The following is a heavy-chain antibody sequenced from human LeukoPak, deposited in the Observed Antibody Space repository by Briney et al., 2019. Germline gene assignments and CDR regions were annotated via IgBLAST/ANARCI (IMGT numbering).Heavy chain of an antibody. J-gene: IGHJ4*02. CDR3: TRGPFTAPGIADY. CDR1: GFAFSGAW. CDR2: ISNDASIT. D-gene: IGHD6-13*01. V-gene: IGHV3-74*03. Sequence: GGSLRLSCAASGFAFSGAWIHWVRRVLGKGLAWVSGISNDASITEYTGSVKGRFTISRDNDKKTVYLQMNSLRVEDTAMYYCTRGPFTAPGIADYWGQGTLVTVSS.